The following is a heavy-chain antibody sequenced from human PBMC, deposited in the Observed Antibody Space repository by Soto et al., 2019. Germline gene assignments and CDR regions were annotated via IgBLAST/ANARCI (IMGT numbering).Heavy chain of an antibody. D-gene: IGHD5-12*01. Sequence: EVQLVESGGGLVKPGGSLRLSCAASGFTFSSYSMNWVRQAPGKGQEWVSSISSCSSYIYYADSVKGRFTISRDNAKNSLYLQMNSLRAEDTAVYYCARDTGRGYSGYVGRDYYYYGMDLWGQGTTVTVSS. J-gene: IGHJ6*02. V-gene: IGHV3-21*01. CDR3: ARDTGRGYSGYVGRDYYYYGMDL. CDR2: ISSCSSYI. CDR1: GFTFSSYS.